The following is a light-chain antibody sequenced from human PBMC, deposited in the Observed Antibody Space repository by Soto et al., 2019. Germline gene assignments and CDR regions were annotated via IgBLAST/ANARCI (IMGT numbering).Light chain of an antibody. J-gene: IGLJ1*01. CDR1: SSDVGGYNY. CDR3: SSYTTCTTRQIV. CDR2: DVS. Sequence: SVLTQPASGSGSPGQSITISCTGTSSDVGGYNYVSWYQQHPGKAPKFMIYDVSNRPSGVSNRFSGSKSGNTASLTISGLQAEDEADYYCSSYTTCTTRQIVFGTGTKVTV. V-gene: IGLV2-14*01.